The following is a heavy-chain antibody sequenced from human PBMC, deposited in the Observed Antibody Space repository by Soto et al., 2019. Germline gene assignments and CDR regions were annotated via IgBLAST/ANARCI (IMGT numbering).Heavy chain of an antibody. CDR3: ARDQMVRGLDYYYGMDV. D-gene: IGHD3-10*01. J-gene: IGHJ6*02. CDR1: GGTFSSYT. V-gene: IGHV1-69*08. Sequence: QVQLVQSGAEVKKPGSSVKVSCKASGGTFSSYTISWVRQAPGQGLEWMGRIIPILGIANYAQKFQGRVTITAEKSTSTAYMELSSLRSEDTAVYYCARDQMVRGLDYYYGMDVWGQGPTVTVSS. CDR2: IIPILGIA.